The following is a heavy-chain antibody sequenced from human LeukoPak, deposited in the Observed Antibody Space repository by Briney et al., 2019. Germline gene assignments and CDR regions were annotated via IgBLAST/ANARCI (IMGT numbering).Heavy chain of an antibody. CDR1: GFTFSSYS. CDR2: ISSSSSTI. D-gene: IGHD3-22*01. Sequence: QPGGSLRLSCAASGFTFSSYSMNWVRQAPGKGLEWGSYISSSSSTIYYADSVKGRFTIPRDNAKNSLYLQMNSLRAEDTAVYYCARDPLLGFDSSGYYPTYDYWGQGTLVTVSS. CDR3: ARDPLLGFDSSGYYPTYDY. V-gene: IGHV3-48*01. J-gene: IGHJ4*02.